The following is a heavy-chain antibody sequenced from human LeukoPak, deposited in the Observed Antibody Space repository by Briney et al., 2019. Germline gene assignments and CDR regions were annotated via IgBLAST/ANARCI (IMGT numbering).Heavy chain of an antibody. CDR3: ARGSSGYSSYYYYGMDV. V-gene: IGHV3-7*01. Sequence: PGGSLRLSCAASGFTFSSYAMSWVRQAPGKGLEWVANIKQDGSEKYYVDSVKGRFTISRDNAKNSLYLQMNSLRAEDTAVYYCARGSSGYSSYYYYGMDVWGQGTTVTVSS. CDR1: GFTFSSYA. J-gene: IGHJ6*02. CDR2: IKQDGSEK. D-gene: IGHD3-22*01.